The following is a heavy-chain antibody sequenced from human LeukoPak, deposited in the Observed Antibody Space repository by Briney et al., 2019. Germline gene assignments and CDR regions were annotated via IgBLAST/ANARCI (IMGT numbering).Heavy chain of an antibody. D-gene: IGHD3-22*01. CDR3: AKDPGGSSGYPDAFDI. Sequence: GGSLRLSSAASGFTFSRSGMHWVRQAPGKGLEWVAVISYDGSNKYYADSVKGRFTISRDNSKNTLYLQMNSLRAEDTAVYYCAKDPGGSSGYPDAFDIWGQGTMVTVSS. V-gene: IGHV3-30*18. CDR2: ISYDGSNK. J-gene: IGHJ3*02. CDR1: GFTFSRSG.